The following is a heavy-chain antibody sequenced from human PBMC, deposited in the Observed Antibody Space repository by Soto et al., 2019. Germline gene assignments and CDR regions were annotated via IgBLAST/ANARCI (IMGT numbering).Heavy chain of an antibody. CDR1: GFTFSSYG. J-gene: IGHJ4*02. V-gene: IGHV3-30*18. D-gene: IGHD4-17*01. CDR3: AKGLKTTVTTLPLFDY. Sequence: GGSLRLSCAASGFTFSSYGMDWVRQAPGKGLEWVAVISYDGSNKYYADSVKGRFTISRDNSKNTLYLQMNSLRAEDTAVYYCAKGLKTTVTTLPLFDYWGQGNLVTVSS. CDR2: ISYDGSNK.